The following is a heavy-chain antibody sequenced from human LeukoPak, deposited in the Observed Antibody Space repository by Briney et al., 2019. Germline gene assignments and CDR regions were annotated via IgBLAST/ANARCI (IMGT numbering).Heavy chain of an antibody. CDR2: ISGSGGST. CDR3: AKGPDTAMLYYYYYYMDV. V-gene: IGHV3-23*01. J-gene: IGHJ6*03. Sequence: GGSLRLSCAASGFTFSSYAMSWVRQPPGKGLEWVSAISGSGGSTYYADSVKGRFTISRDNSKNTLYLQMNSLRAEDTAVYYCAKGPDTAMLYYYYYYMDVWGKGTTVTVSS. CDR1: GFTFSSYA. D-gene: IGHD5-18*01.